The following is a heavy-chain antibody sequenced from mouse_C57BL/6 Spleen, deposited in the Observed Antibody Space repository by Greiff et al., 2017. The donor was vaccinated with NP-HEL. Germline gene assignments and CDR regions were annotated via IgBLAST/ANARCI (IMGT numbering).Heavy chain of an antibody. Sequence: VQLQQSGPELVKPGASVKIPCKASGYTFTDYNMDWVKQSHGQSLEWIGAINPNNGGTIYNQKFKGKATLTVDKSSSTAYMELRSLTSEDTAVYYCAREGSNYFFDYWGQGTTLTVSS. D-gene: IGHD2-5*01. J-gene: IGHJ2*01. CDR2: INPNNGGT. V-gene: IGHV1-18*01. CDR3: AREGSNYFFDY. CDR1: GYTFTDYN.